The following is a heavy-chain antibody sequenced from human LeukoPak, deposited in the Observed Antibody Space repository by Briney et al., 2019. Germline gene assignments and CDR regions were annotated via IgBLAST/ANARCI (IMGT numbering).Heavy chain of an antibody. CDR2: ISGSGSST. CDR3: AKSPIVIVPADIRRYYYYYMDV. Sequence: GGSLRLSCTASGFTFSIYAMSWVRQAPGKGLEWVSAISGSGSSTYYAGSVKGRFTISRDNSKNTLYLQMDSLRADDTAVYYCAKSPIVIVPADIRRYYYYYMDVWGKGTTVTVSS. J-gene: IGHJ6*03. CDR1: GFTFSIYA. V-gene: IGHV3-23*01. D-gene: IGHD2-2*02.